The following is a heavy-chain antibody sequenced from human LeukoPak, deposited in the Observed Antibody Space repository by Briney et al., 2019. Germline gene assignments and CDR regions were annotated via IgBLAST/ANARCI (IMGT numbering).Heavy chain of an antibody. Sequence: GGSLRLSCTASGFTFGEYDMSWFRQAPGEGLEWVGFIRSKAHGGTTEYAASVKGRFTISRDDSKRIAYLQMDSLKTEDTAVYYCTRAGRYSSGGSRYSFHWGQGTLVTVSS. D-gene: IGHD2-15*01. J-gene: IGHJ4*02. CDR1: GFTFGEYD. CDR2: IRSKAHGGTT. V-gene: IGHV3-49*03. CDR3: TRAGRYSSGGSRYSFH.